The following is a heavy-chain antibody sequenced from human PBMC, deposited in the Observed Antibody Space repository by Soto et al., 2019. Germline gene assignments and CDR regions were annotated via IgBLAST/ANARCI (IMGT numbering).Heavy chain of an antibody. V-gene: IGHV3-33*01. CDR3: ARDSDYGSNSGWLDP. CDR2: IWYDGSHK. J-gene: IGHJ5*02. CDR1: GFTFSNYG. D-gene: IGHD4-17*01. Sequence: GGSLRLSCAASGFTFSNYGMHWVRQSPGKGLEWVAVIWYDGSHKYYGDSVKGRFTISRDYSKNMLFLQMNSLRAEDTALYYCARDSDYGSNSGWLDPWGQGTLVTVSS.